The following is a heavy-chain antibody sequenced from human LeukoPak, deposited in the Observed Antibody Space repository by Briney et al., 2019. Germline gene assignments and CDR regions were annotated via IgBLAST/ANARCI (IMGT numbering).Heavy chain of an antibody. CDR3: ARHPYYDILTGHPSLFDY. CDR2: IYYSGST. CDR1: GGSTGSDY. J-gene: IGHJ4*02. V-gene: IGHV4-59*01. Sequence: PSETLSLTCSVSGGSTGSDYWSWIRQPPGKGLEWIGYIYYSGSTNYNPSLKSRVTISVDTSKNQFSLKLSSVTAADAAVYYCARHPYYDILTGHPSLFDYWGQGTLVTVSS. D-gene: IGHD3-9*01.